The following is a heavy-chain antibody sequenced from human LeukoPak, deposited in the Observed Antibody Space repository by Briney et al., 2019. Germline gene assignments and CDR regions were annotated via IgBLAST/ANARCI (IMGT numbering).Heavy chain of an antibody. V-gene: IGHV4-39*01. J-gene: IGHJ4*02. CDR2: IYYSGST. D-gene: IGHD5-18*01. Sequence: SETLSLTCTVSGGSINSSSYYWGWIRHRPGKGLEWFGSIYYSGSTYYNPSLKSRVTISVDTSKNQFSLKLSSVTAADTAVYYCARPGMMDIDMGNFHYWGQGALVTVSS. CDR1: GGSINSSSYY. CDR3: ARPGMMDIDMGNFHY.